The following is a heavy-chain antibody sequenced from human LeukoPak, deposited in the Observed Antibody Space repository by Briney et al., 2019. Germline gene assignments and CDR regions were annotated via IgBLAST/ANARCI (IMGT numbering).Heavy chain of an antibody. V-gene: IGHV4-59*01. CDR1: GGSISSYY. J-gene: IGHJ5*02. Sequence: SETLSLTCTVSGGSISSYYWSWIRQPPGKGLEWIGYIYYSGSTNYNPSLKSRVTISVDTSKNQFSLKLSSVTAADTAVYYCARGADWFDPWGQGTLVTVSS. CDR2: IYYSGST. CDR3: ARGADWFDP.